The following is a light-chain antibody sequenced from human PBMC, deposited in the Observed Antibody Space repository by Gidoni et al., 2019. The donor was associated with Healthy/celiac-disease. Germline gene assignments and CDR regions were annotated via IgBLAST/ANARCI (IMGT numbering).Light chain of an antibody. CDR3: QQLNSYRIT. Sequence: DIQLTQSPSFLSASVGDRVTITCRASQGISSYLAWYQQKPGKAPKLLIYAASTLQSGVPSRFRGSGSGTEFTLTISSLQPEDFATYYCQQLNSYRITFXQXTRLEIK. CDR2: AAS. J-gene: IGKJ5*01. CDR1: QGISSY. V-gene: IGKV1-9*01.